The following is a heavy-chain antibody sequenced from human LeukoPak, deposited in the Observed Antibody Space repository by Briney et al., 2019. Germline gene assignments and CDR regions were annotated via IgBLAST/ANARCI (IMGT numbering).Heavy chain of an antibody. CDR2: FYTSENI. Sequence: PSETLSLTCTVSGGSISSYYWSWIRQPAGKGLEWIGRFYTSENINYNPSLRSRITMSLDTSKNQFSLKLSSVTAADTAVYYCARDIKVGGTPDVFDIWGQGTMATVSS. CDR1: GGSISSYY. V-gene: IGHV4-4*07. J-gene: IGHJ3*02. CDR3: ARDIKVGGTPDVFDI. D-gene: IGHD1-26*01.